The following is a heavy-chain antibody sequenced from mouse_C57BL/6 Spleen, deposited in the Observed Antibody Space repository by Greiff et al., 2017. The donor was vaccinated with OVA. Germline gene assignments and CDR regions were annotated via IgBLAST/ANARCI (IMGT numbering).Heavy chain of an antibody. CDR3: ARFYDGRVYFDY. CDR2: ISPGSGST. Sequence: QVQLQQPGAELVKPGASVKMSCKASGYTFTSYWITWVKQRPGQGLEWIGAISPGSGSTNYNEKFKSKATLTVDTSSRTAYMQLSSLTSEDSAVYYCARFYDGRVYFDYGGQGTTLTVSS. CDR1: GYTFTSYW. D-gene: IGHD2-3*01. J-gene: IGHJ2*01. V-gene: IGHV1-55*01.